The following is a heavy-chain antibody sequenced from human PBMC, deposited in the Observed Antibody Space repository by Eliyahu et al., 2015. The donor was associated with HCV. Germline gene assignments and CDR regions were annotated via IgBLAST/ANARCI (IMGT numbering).Heavy chain of an antibody. V-gene: IGHV3-73*02. Sequence: EVQLVESGGGLVXPGGSXXLSCAASGFTFSGSAMPXVRQASGKGVGWVGRIRSKANSYATAYAASVKGRFTISRDDSKNTAYLQMNSLKTEDTAVYYCTSSSSNYWGQGTLVTVSS. D-gene: IGHD6-6*01. CDR1: GFTFSGSA. CDR3: TSSSSNY. J-gene: IGHJ4*02. CDR2: IRSKANSYAT.